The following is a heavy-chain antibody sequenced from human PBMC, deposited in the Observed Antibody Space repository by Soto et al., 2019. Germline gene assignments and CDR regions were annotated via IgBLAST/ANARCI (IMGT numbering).Heavy chain of an antibody. CDR1: GASISYGGFS. V-gene: IGHV4-30-2*06. CDR2: ISHLEST. J-gene: IGHJ4*02. D-gene: IGHD5-12*01. Sequence: PSETLSLTCTVSGASISYGGFSWSWIRQSPGKGLEWIGYISHLESTYFHPSFKSRLTMSIDRTRNQFSLKLSSVTAADMAVYYCARGGGYDSFDYWRQGVLVTVSS. CDR3: ARGGGYDSFDY.